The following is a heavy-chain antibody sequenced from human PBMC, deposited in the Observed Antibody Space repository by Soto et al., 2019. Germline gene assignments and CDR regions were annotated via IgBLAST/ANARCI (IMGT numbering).Heavy chain of an antibody. CDR3: AKPSTRYCGGDCSWDY. CDR1: GFTFSSYA. J-gene: IGHJ4*02. Sequence: GGSLRLSCAASGFTFSSYAMSWVRQGPGKGLEWVSAISESGASTYYADSVKGRFTISRDNSKNTLYLQMNSLRVEDTAVYYCAKPSTRYCGGDCSWDYWGQGTLVTVSS. D-gene: IGHD2-21*02. V-gene: IGHV3-23*01. CDR2: ISESGAST.